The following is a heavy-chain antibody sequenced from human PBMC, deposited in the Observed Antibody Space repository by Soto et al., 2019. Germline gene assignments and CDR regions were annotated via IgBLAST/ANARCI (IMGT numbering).Heavy chain of an antibody. CDR1: GYSFTAYW. V-gene: IGHV5-10-1*01. Sequence: PGESLKISCQASGYSFTAYWITWVRQMPGKGLEWMATIDPSDSHVDYSPSFRGHVTFSVDRSITTVYLQWNSLKASDSAMYFCTRRASSSFYHFDFWGQGALVTVSS. J-gene: IGHJ4*02. CDR3: TRRASSSFYHFDF. D-gene: IGHD2-2*01. CDR2: IDPSDSHV.